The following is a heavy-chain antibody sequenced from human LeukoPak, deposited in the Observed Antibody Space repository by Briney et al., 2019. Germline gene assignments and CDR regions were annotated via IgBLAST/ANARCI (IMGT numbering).Heavy chain of an antibody. Sequence: ASMNAACNASGYTVTSSYMHWDRPAHEHVLEWRGLTAPSDGRTRNAQKFQDRVTTTNDTSTSTVYMELSSLRSEDTDVYYCARGNHGYSVVAFDIWGQGTMVTVSS. CDR2: TAPSDGRT. J-gene: IGHJ3*02. V-gene: IGHV1-46*01. CDR1: GYTVTSSY. D-gene: IGHD2-15*01. CDR3: ARGNHGYSVVAFDI.